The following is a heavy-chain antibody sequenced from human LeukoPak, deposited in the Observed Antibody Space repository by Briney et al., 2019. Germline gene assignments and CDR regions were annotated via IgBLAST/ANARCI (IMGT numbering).Heavy chain of an antibody. D-gene: IGHD5-24*01. CDR1: GGSISSGDYH. CDR3: ARLNFRARKAYYFDY. CDR2: IYYSGST. J-gene: IGHJ4*02. V-gene: IGHV4-30-4*01. Sequence: SQTLSLTCTVSGGSISSGDYHWSWIRQPPGKGLEWIGYIYYSGSTYYNPSLKSRVTISVDTSKNQFSLNLSSVTAADTAIYYCARLNFRARKAYYFDYWGQGTLVTVSS.